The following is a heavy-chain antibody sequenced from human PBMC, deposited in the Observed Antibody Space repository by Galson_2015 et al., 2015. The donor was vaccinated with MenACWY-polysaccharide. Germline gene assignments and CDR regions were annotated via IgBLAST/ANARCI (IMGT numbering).Heavy chain of an antibody. Sequence: LVKGSCQASGYTFTRYYMHWVRQAPGQGLEWMGWLNPNSGGTNYAQKFQGRDTMTTNTSISPAYMELSRLRSNDTAVYYCEMTDYYGSGSFDPWGQGTLVTVSS. J-gene: IGHJ5*02. D-gene: IGHD3-10*01. CDR3: EMTDYYGSGSFDP. V-gene: IGHV1-2*02. CDR2: LNPNSGGT. CDR1: GYTFTRYY.